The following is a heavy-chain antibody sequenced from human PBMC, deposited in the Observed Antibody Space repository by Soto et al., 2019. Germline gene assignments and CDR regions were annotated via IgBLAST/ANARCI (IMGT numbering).Heavy chain of an antibody. V-gene: IGHV3-21*01. CDR2: ISSSSSYI. CDR1: GFTFSSYG. D-gene: IGHD2-2*01. J-gene: IGHJ5*02. Sequence: GGSLRLFCASSGFTFSSYGMNWVRQAPGKGLEWISSISSSSSYIYYADSVKGRFTISRDNAKNSLYLQMNSLRAEDTAVYYCARDSIVVVPAAIGPWFDPWGQGTLVTVSS. CDR3: ARDSIVVVPAAIGPWFDP.